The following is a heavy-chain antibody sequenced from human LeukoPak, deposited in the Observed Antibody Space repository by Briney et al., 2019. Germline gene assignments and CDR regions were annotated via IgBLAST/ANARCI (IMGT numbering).Heavy chain of an antibody. Sequence: GRSLRLSCAASGFTFSSYGTHWVRQAPGKGLEWVAVISYDGSNKYYADSVKGRFTISRDNSKNTLYLQMNSLRAEDTAVYYCARSYCSGGSCFAFDIWGQGTMVTVSS. CDR3: ARSYCSGGSCFAFDI. J-gene: IGHJ3*02. CDR1: GFTFSSYG. V-gene: IGHV3-30*03. D-gene: IGHD2-15*01. CDR2: ISYDGSNK.